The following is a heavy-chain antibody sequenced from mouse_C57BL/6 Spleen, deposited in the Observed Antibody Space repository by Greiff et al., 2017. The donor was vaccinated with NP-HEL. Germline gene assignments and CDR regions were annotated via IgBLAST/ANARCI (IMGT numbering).Heavy chain of an antibody. CDR1: GFNIKDDY. CDR2: IDPENGDT. CDR3: TTPLRRGFAY. J-gene: IGHJ3*01. V-gene: IGHV14-4*01. Sequence: EVQLQQSGAELVRPGASVKLSCTASGFNIKDDYMHWVKQRPEQGLEWIGWIDPENGDTEYASKFQGKATITADTSSTTAYLQLSSLTSEDTAVYYCTTPLRRGFAYWGQGTLVTVSA. D-gene: IGHD2-12*01.